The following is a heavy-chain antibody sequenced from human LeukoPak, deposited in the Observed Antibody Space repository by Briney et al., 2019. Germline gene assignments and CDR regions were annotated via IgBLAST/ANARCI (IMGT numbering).Heavy chain of an antibody. Sequence: ASVKVSFKAPGYTFSAYNMPWVRQGPGQGLEWMGWINPNNRGTNCARKFHGRVTKTSDQSISTVCMELSRLRSDDTSGYYCARWDPDYYGWVRYCYFHGLDVWGQGTTDT. CDR3: ARWDPDYYGWVRYCYFHGLDV. J-gene: IGHJ6*02. D-gene: IGHD3-10*01. CDR1: GYTFSAYN. V-gene: IGHV1-2*02. CDR2: INPNNRGT.